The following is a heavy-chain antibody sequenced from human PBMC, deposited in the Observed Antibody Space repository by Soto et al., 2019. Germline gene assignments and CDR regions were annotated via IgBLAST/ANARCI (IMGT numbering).Heavy chain of an antibody. CDR3: ARLTGNYYYYMDV. CDR2: IKQDGSEK. CDR1: GFTFSSYW. J-gene: IGHJ6*03. Sequence: EVQLVESGGGLVQPGGSLRLSCAASGFTFSSYWMSWVRQAPGKGLEWVANIKQDGSEKYYVDSVKGRFTISRDNAKNSLYLQINSLRAEDTAVYYCARLTGNYYYYMDVWGKGTTVTVSS. V-gene: IGHV3-7*01. D-gene: IGHD7-27*01.